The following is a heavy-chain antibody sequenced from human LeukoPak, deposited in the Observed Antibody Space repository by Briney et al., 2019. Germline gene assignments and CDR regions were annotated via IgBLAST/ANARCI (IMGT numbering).Heavy chain of an antibody. Sequence: GGSLRLSCAASGLTVSSNHMNWVRQAPGKGLEWVSAFYSGGAIYYADSVKGRFTISRDNAKNTLYLQMNSLRAEDTAVYYCLRDLNWSLDQWGQGTLVTVSS. CDR3: LRDLNWSLDQ. CDR2: FYSGGAI. D-gene: IGHD1-20*01. V-gene: IGHV3-53*01. J-gene: IGHJ4*02. CDR1: GLTVSSNH.